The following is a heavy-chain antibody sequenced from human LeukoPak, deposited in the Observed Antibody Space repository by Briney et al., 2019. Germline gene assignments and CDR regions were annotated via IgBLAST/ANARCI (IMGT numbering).Heavy chain of an antibody. CDR3: ARAPTGYYYDSSGYHDAFDI. D-gene: IGHD3-22*01. J-gene: IGHJ3*02. V-gene: IGHV1-69*13. Sequence: ASVKVSCKASGGTFSSYAISWVRQAPGQGLEWMGGIIPIFGTANHAQKFQGRDTITADESTSTAYMELSSLRSEDTAVYYCARAPTGYYYDSSGYHDAFDIWGQGTMVTVSS. CDR1: GGTFSSYA. CDR2: IIPIFGTA.